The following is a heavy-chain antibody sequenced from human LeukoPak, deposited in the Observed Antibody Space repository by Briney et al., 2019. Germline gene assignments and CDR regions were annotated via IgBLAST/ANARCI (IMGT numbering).Heavy chain of an antibody. CDR1: GYTFIGYY. CDR3: ARSGWELSPRGLDY. V-gene: IGHV1-2*02. CDR2: INPNSGGT. D-gene: IGHD1-26*01. J-gene: IGHJ4*02. Sequence: ASVKVSCKASGYTFIGYYMHWVRQAPGQGLEWMGWINPNSGGTNYAQKFQGRVTMTRDTSISTAYMELSRLRSDDTAVYYCARSGWELSPRGLDYWGQGTLVTVSS.